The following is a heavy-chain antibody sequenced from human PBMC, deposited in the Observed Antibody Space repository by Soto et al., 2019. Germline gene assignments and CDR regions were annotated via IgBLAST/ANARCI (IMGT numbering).Heavy chain of an antibody. CDR1: GFTFSSYA. V-gene: IGHV3-23*01. D-gene: IGHD6-25*01. J-gene: IGHJ6*02. CDR2: ISGSGGST. Sequence: LRLSCAASGFTFSSYAMSWVRQAPGKVLEWFSAISGSGGSTYYADSVKGRFTISRDNSKNTLYLQMNSLRAEDTAVYYCAKVGSMTYYYYYGMDVWGQGTTVTVSS. CDR3: AKVGSMTYYYYYGMDV.